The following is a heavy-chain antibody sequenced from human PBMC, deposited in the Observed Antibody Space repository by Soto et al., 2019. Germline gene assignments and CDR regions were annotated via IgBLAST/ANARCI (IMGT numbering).Heavy chain of an antibody. D-gene: IGHD1-1*01. J-gene: IGHJ5*02. V-gene: IGHV1-46*03. CDR3: AIDQRWHDLVWWSDP. CDR2: IYPGGVNI. Sequence: ASVKVSCKAIRYSFTSHYMHWVRQAPGQGLEWMGTIYPGGVNIGYAQKFKGRVTMTKDTSTSTVYMELNSLTSEDTAVYYCAIDQRWHDLVWWSDPRGQ. CDR1: RYSFTSHY.